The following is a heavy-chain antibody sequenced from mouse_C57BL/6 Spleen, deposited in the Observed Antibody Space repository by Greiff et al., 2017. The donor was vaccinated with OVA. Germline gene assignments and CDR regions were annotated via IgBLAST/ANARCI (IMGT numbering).Heavy chain of an antibody. CDR3: ARHVHGSSYDYAMDY. CDR1: GFSLTSYG. Sequence: VKLVESGPGLVAPSQSLSITCTVSGFSLTSYGVHWVRQPPGKGLEWLVVIWSDGSTTYNSALNSRLSISKDNSKSQVFLKMNSLQTDDTAMYYCARHVHGSSYDYAMDYWGQGTSVTVSS. D-gene: IGHD1-1*01. V-gene: IGHV2-6-1*01. J-gene: IGHJ4*01. CDR2: IWSDGST.